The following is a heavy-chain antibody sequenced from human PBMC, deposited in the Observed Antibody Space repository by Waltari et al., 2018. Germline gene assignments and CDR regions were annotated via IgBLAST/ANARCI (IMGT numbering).Heavy chain of an antibody. D-gene: IGHD3-16*01. CDR2: IDPNTGGT. V-gene: IGHV1-2*02. Sequence: QVHLVQSGAEVRKPGASVTVSCKGSAYTFTGSYIQRLRQAPGQGLEWMGWIDPNTGGTKLAQKFQGRVTMTRDTSINTVYMELSSLGSDDTAVYYCARDLYDSRVPGDYFDYWGQGTLVTVSS. CDR1: AYTFTGSY. J-gene: IGHJ4*02. CDR3: ARDLYDSRVPGDYFDY.